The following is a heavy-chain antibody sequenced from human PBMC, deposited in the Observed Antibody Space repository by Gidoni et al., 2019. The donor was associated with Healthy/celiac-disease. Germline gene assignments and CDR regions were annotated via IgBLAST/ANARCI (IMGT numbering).Heavy chain of an antibody. Sequence: QVQLQEPGPGLVKPSQTLSLTCTVSGGSISSGSYYWSWIRQPAGKGLEWIGRIYTSGSTNYNPSLKSRVTISVDTSKNQFSLKLSSVTAADTAVYYCARVGVVVAATDYWGQGTLVTVSS. D-gene: IGHD2-15*01. CDR3: ARVGVVVAATDY. CDR2: IYTSGST. V-gene: IGHV4-61*02. J-gene: IGHJ4*02. CDR1: GGSISSGSYY.